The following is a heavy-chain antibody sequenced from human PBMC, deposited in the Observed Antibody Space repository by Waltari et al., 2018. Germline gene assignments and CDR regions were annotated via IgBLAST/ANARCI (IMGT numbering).Heavy chain of an antibody. Sequence: QVQLVQSGAEVKKPGASVKVSCKVSGYTLTELSIHWVRKAPGKGLEWMGLINPNSGGTNYAQKFQGRVTMTRDTSISTAYMELSRLRSDDTAVYYCARARSHQVLRFLEWSPPPGYWGQGTLVTVSS. CDR3: ARARSHQVLRFLEWSPPPGY. J-gene: IGHJ4*02. CDR2: INPNSGGT. CDR1: GYTLTELS. D-gene: IGHD3-3*01. V-gene: IGHV1-2*02.